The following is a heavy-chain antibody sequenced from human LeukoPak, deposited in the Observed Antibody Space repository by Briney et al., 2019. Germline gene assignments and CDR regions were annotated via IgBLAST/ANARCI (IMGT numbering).Heavy chain of an antibody. Sequence: SETLSLTCTVSGYSISSGYYWGWIRQPPGKGLEGIGSIYHSGSTYYNPSLKSRVTISVDTSKNQFSLKLSSVTAAETAVYYCARVSRSGYDSDYWGQGTLVTVSS. J-gene: IGHJ4*02. CDR2: IYHSGST. CDR1: GYSISSGYY. CDR3: ARVSRSGYDSDY. V-gene: IGHV4-38-2*02. D-gene: IGHD5-12*01.